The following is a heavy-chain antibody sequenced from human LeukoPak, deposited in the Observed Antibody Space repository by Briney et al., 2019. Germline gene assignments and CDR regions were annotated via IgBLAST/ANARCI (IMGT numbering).Heavy chain of an antibody. V-gene: IGHV4-59*01. J-gene: IGHJ6*03. Sequence: SETLSLTCTVSGGSISSYYWSWIRQPPGKGLEWIGYIYYSGSTNYNPSLKSRVTISVDTSKNQFSLKLSSVTAADTAVYYCARELGQQWLGYYYYYYMDVWGKGTTVTVSS. CDR3: ARELGQQWLGYYYYYYMDV. D-gene: IGHD6-19*01. CDR1: GGSISSYY. CDR2: IYYSGST.